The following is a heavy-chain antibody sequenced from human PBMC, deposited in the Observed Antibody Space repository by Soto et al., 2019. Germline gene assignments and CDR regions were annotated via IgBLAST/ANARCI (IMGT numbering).Heavy chain of an antibody. CDR1: GGTFSSYA. J-gene: IGHJ4*02. V-gene: IGHV1-69*01. CDR3: XXXVSSVGATEN. D-gene: IGHD1-26*01. Sequence: QVQLVQSGAEVKKPGSSVKVSCKASGGTFSSYAISWVRQAPGQGLEWMGGIIPIFGTANYAQKFQGRVTITADXSTXXXXXEXXXLXXXXXXXXXXXXXVSSVGATENWGQGTLVTVSS. CDR2: IIPIFGTA.